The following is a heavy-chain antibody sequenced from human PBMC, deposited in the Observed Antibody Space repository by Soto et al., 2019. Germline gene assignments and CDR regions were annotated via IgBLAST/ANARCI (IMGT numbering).Heavy chain of an antibody. Sequence: EVQLVESGGDLVQPGGSLRLSCAASGFAVSSNYMTWVRQAPGKGLEWVSVIHSGGDTHYADSVRGRFTISIDNSKNTLYLQMNSLRAEDTAVYYCARSRTGTTYGGMDVWGQGTTVTVSS. J-gene: IGHJ6*02. CDR2: IHSGGDT. CDR1: GFAVSSNY. CDR3: ARSRTGTTYGGMDV. V-gene: IGHV3-66*01. D-gene: IGHD1-7*01.